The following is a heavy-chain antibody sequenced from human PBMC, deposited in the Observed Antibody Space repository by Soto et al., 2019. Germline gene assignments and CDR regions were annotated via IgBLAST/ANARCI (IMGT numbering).Heavy chain of an antibody. D-gene: IGHD3-9*01. CDR3: ASPGLHRADILTGYLVY. CDR2: IYYSGST. CDR1: GGSISITSYY. J-gene: IGHJ4*02. Sequence: PSWTLSLACAASGGSISITSYYWAWIRQPPGRGLEWIGSIYYSGSTYYNPSLKSRVTISVDTSKNQFSLKLSSVTAADTAVYYCASPGLHRADILTGYLVYWGQGTLVTVSS. V-gene: IGHV4-39*01.